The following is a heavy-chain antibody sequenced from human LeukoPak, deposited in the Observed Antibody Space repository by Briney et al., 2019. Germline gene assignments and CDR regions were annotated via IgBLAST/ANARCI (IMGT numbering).Heavy chain of an antibody. CDR2: ISGSSRHI. CDR3: ARGYCGGDCYGD. CDR1: GFTFSDYT. Sequence: GGSLRLSCAASGFTFSDYTMNWVRLAPGKGLEYVSSISGSSRHIYYADSVKGRFTISRDNTKSSLYLQMNSLRVEDMAVYYCARGYCGGDCYGDWGQGTLVTVSS. V-gene: IGHV3-21*01. J-gene: IGHJ1*01. D-gene: IGHD2-21*02.